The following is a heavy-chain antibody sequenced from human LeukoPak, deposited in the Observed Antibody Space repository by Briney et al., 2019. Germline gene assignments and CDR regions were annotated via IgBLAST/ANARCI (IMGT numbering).Heavy chain of an antibody. CDR2: ISSNGGST. CDR1: GFTFSSYA. V-gene: IGHV3-64D*06. CDR3: ARGGHLYDFWSSDHYYDGMDV. Sequence: GGSLRLSCSASGFTFSSYAMHWVRQAPGKGLEYVSAISSNGGSTYYADSVKGRFTISRDNSKNTLYLQMSSLRAEDTAVYYCARGGHLYDFWSSDHYYDGMDVWGQGTTVTVSS. J-gene: IGHJ6*02. D-gene: IGHD3-3*01.